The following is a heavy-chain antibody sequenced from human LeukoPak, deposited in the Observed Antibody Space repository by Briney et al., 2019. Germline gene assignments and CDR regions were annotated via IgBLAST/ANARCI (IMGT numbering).Heavy chain of an antibody. CDR3: ARDHGSGWYPYYYYYMDV. V-gene: IGHV4-39*07. J-gene: IGHJ6*03. CDR1: GGSISSSSYY. Sequence: SETLSLTCTVSGGSISSSSYYWGWIRQPPGKGLEWIGSIYYSGSTYYNPSLKSRVTISVDTSKNQFSLKLSSVTAADTAVYYCARDHGSGWYPYYYYYMDVWGKGTTVTVSS. D-gene: IGHD6-19*01. CDR2: IYYSGST.